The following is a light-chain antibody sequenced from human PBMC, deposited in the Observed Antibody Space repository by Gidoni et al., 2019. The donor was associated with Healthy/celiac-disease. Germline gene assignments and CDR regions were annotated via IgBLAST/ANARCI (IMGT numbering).Light chain of an antibody. CDR1: QSVSSY. CDR3: PQRSNWPPWT. V-gene: IGKV3-11*01. CDR2: DAS. J-gene: IGKJ1*01. Sequence: EIVLTQSPATLSLSPGERATLSCRASQSVSSYLAWYQQKPGQAPRLLIYDASNRATGIPARFSGSGSGTDFTLPLSSLEPDDFAVYSCPQRSNWPPWTFGQGTKVEIK.